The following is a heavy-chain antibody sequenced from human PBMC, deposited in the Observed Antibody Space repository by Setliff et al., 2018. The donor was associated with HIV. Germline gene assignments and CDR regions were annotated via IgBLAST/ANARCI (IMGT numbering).Heavy chain of an antibody. CDR2: IYFSGNT. CDR3: ARDLPPRILRLGEYDAFDI. V-gene: IGHV4-39*07. Sequence: SETLSLTCSVSGGSISSSTYYWGWIRQPPGKGLEWIGNIYFSGNTHCNPSLKSRVTISVDTSKNQFSLKLNSVTAADTAVYYCARDLPPRILRLGEYDAFDIWGQGTKVTVSS. J-gene: IGHJ3*02. CDR1: GGSISSSTYY. D-gene: IGHD3-16*01.